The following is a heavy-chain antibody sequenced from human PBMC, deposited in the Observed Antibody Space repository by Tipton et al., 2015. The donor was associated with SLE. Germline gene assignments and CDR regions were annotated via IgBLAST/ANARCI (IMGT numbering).Heavy chain of an antibody. CDR1: GFTFSSYG. CDR3: ASAAPSIAGANHDY. D-gene: IGHD6-6*01. CDR2: IRYDGSNK. Sequence: SLRLSCAASGFTFSSYGMHWVRQAPGKGLEWVAFIRYDGSNKYYADSVKGRFTISRDNSKNTLYLQMNSLRAEDTAVYYCASAAPSIAGANHDYWGQGTLVTVSS. J-gene: IGHJ4*02. V-gene: IGHV3-30*02.